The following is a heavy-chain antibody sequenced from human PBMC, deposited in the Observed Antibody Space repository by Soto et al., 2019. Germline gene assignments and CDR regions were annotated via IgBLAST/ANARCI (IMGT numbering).Heavy chain of an antibody. J-gene: IGHJ4*02. CDR2: IRSKFAGRTT. CDR1: GFTFTRAW. V-gene: IGHV3-15*07. CDR3: VADTPGGSSVFDS. D-gene: IGHD3-10*01. Sequence: EVQLVESGGGLVKPGESLKLSCAASGFTFTRAWMNWVRQAPGKGLDWVGRIRSKFAGRTTDYSPPKEGRFTISRADSKNNVYLQMNGLRTEDTGVYYCVADTPGGSSVFDSWGQGTLVTVSS.